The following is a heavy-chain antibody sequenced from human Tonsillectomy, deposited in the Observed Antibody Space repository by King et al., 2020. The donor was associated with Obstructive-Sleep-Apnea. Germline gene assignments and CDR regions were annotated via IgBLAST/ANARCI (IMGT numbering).Heavy chain of an antibody. CDR1: GGSISSNNW. J-gene: IGHJ6*02. CDR2: IFHSGST. CDR3: ASAAARLVYGMDV. Sequence: LQLQESGPGLVKPSGTLSLTCAVSGGSISSNNWWSWVRQPPGKGLEWIGEIFHSGSTNYSPSLKSRVTISVDKSKNQFSLRLSSVTAADTAVYYCASAAARLVYGMDVWGLGTTVIVSS. V-gene: IGHV4-4*02. D-gene: IGHD6-6*01.